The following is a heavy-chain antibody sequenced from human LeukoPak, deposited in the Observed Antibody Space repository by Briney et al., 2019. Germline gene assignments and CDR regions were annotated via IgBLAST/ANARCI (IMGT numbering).Heavy chain of an antibody. CDR1: GFTFGDYA. J-gene: IGHJ4*02. CDR2: IRSKAYGGTT. Sequence: PGGSLRLSCTASGFTFGDYAMSWFRQAPGKGLEWVGFIRSKAYGGTTEYAASVKGRFTISRDDSKSIAYLQMNSLKTEDTAVYYCTRGTMVRGVISHFDYWGQGTLVTVSS. CDR3: TRGTMVRGVISHFDY. D-gene: IGHD3-10*01. V-gene: IGHV3-49*03.